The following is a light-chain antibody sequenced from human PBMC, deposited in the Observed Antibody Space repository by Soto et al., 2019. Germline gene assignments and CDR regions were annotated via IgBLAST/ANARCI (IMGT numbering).Light chain of an antibody. V-gene: IGKV3-20*01. CDR1: QSVSSSY. CDR2: GAS. Sequence: EIVLTQSPGTLSLSPGERATLSCRASQSVSSSYLAWYQQKPGQAPRLLIYGASSRATGIPDRFSGSGSGTDFTLTISRLEPEDFAVYYCNQYGSSPPYTFGQGTKLEIK. J-gene: IGKJ2*01. CDR3: NQYGSSPPYT.